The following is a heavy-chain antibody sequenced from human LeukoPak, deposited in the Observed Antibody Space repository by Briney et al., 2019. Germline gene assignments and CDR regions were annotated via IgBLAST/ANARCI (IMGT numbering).Heavy chain of an antibody. CDR1: GGSISSFY. Sequence: SETLSLTGTVSGGSISSFYWSWNRPPPGQGREWIGYTYYGGSNNYHPSLKSGATITVNTSKTQFSVKRSSVTAADTAVYYCAREHPTSGPDAFDIWGQGTMVPVSS. CDR3: AREHPTSGPDAFDI. V-gene: IGHV4-59*01. CDR2: TYYGGSN. D-gene: IGHD5-12*01. J-gene: IGHJ3*02.